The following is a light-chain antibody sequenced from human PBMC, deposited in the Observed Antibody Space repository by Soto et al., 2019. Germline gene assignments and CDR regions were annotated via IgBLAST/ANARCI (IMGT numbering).Light chain of an antibody. V-gene: IGKV3-11*01. J-gene: IGKJ4*01. CDR2: DAS. CDR1: QSVSSY. Sequence: EIVLTQSPATLSLSPGERATLSCRASQSVSSYLAWYQQKPGQAPRLLIYDASNRATGIPARFSGSGSGTDFTLTISSLEPEDFAVYYCQQRSRGPALTVGGGTKVEIK. CDR3: QQRSRGPALT.